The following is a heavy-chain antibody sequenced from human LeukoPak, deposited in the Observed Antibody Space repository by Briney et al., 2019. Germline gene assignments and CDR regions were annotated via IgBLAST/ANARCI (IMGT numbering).Heavy chain of an antibody. CDR3: ARGPRRGWGSSFLDAFDI. D-gene: IGHD2/OR15-2a*01. CDR2: IIPIFGTA. J-gene: IGHJ3*02. V-gene: IGHV1-69*05. Sequence: ASVKVFCKASGGTFSSYAISWVRQAPGQGLEWMGRIIPIFGTANYAQKFQGRVTITTDESTSTAYMELSSLRSEDTAVYYCARGPRRGWGSSFLDAFDIWGQGTMVTVSS. CDR1: GGTFSSYA.